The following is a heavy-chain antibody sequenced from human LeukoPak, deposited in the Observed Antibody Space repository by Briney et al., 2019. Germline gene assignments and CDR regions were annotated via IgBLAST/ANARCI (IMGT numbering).Heavy chain of an antibody. D-gene: IGHD4-17*01. J-gene: IGHJ4*02. V-gene: IGHV4-59*08. Sequence: SETLSLTCTVSGGSISSYYWSWIRQPPGKGLEWIGFIYYTGSTNYSPSLKSRVNMSIDTSKNQFSLGLTSVTAADTAVYYCAALGDYAPIGLDYWGQGTLVTVSS. CDR1: GGSISSYY. CDR2: IYYTGST. CDR3: AALGDYAPIGLDY.